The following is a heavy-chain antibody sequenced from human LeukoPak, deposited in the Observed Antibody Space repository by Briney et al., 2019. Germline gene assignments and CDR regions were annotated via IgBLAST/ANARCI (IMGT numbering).Heavy chain of an antibody. D-gene: IGHD3-10*01. J-gene: IGHJ4*02. CDR3: ARGYRRMVRGVIEVYYFDY. CDR2: IHYTGST. V-gene: IGHV4-59*01. CDR1: GGSISSYY. Sequence: PSETLSLTCTVSGGSISSYYWSWIRQSPGKGLECIGYIHYTGSTNYNPSLKSRVTISVKTSKNQFSLKLKSVTAADTAVYYCARGYRRMVRGVIEVYYFDYWGQGTLVTVSS.